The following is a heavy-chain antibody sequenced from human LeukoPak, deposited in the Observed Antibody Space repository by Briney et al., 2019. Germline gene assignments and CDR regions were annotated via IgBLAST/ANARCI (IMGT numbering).Heavy chain of an antibody. CDR1: GFTFSSYG. CDR3: AKPYYYGSRSYMDY. D-gene: IGHD3-10*01. Sequence: PGRSLRLSCAASGFTFSSYGMHWVRQAPGKGLEWVAVISYDGSNTYYVDSVKGRFTISRDNSKNMLYLQMNSLRAEDTAVYYCAKPYYYGSRSYMDYWGQGTLVTVSS. CDR2: ISYDGSNT. V-gene: IGHV3-30*18. J-gene: IGHJ4*02.